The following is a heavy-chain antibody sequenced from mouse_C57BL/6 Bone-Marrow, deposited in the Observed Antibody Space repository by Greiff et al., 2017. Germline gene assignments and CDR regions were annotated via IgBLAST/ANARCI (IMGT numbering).Heavy chain of an antibody. CDR3: ARNWELGRGTYWYFDV. J-gene: IGHJ1*03. V-gene: IGHV1-72*01. Sequence: VQLQQPGAELVKPGASVKLSCKASGYTFTSYWMHWVKQRPGRGLEWIGRIDPNSGGTKYNEKFKSKATLTVDKPSSTAYMQLSSLTSEDSAVYYCARNWELGRGTYWYFDVWGTGTTVTVSS. D-gene: IGHD4-1*01. CDR1: GYTFTSYW. CDR2: IDPNSGGT.